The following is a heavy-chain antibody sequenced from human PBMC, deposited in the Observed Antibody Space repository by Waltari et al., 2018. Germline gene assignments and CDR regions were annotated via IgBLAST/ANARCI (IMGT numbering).Heavy chain of an antibody. CDR2: INHSGST. D-gene: IGHD2-2*01. CDR1: GGSFSGYY. CDR3: ARRSSTSFEAVPHYGMDV. V-gene: IGHV4-34*01. Sequence: QVQLQQWGAGLLKPSETLSLTCAVYGGSFSGYYWSWIRQPPGRGLEWIEEINHSGSTNYNPSLKSRVTISVDTSKNQFSLKLSSVTASDTAMYYCARRSSTSFEAVPHYGMDVWGQGTTVTVSS. J-gene: IGHJ6*02.